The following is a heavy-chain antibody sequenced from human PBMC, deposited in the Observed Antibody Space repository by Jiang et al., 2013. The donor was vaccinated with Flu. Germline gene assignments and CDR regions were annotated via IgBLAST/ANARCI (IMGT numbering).Heavy chain of an antibody. D-gene: IGHD5-24*01. V-gene: IGHV3-23*04. J-gene: IGHJ4*02. CDR1: GFTFSSYA. CDR2: ISGSGGST. CDR3: AKGAEMATIWTLLFDY. Sequence: VQLVESGGGLVQPGGSLRLSCAASGFTFSSYAMSWVRQAPGKGLEWVSAISGSGGSTYYADSVKGRFTISRDNSKNTLYLQMNSLRAEDTAVYCCAKGAEMATIWTLLFDYWGQGTLVTVSS.